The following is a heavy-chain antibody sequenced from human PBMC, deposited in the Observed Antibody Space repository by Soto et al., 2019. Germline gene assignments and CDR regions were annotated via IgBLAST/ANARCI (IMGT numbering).Heavy chain of an antibody. CDR1: GGTFSSYA. Sequence: GASVKVSCKASGGTFSSYAISWVRQAPGQGLEWMGGIIPIFGTANYAQKFQGRVTITADESTSTAYMELSSLRSEDTAVYYCARGDSSGYYSWFDPWGQGTLVTVSS. CDR2: IIPIFGTA. D-gene: IGHD3-22*01. CDR3: ARGDSSGYYSWFDP. J-gene: IGHJ5*02. V-gene: IGHV1-69*13.